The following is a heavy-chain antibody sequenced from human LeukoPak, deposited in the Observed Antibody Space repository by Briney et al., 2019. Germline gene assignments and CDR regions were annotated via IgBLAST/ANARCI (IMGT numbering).Heavy chain of an antibody. CDR1: GFTFSTYA. CDR3: AKAQRHYYGSGRGMNYYYYYMDV. J-gene: IGHJ6*03. Sequence: PGGSLRLSCAASGFTFSTYAMHWVRQAPGKGLEWVTVISYDGNNKYYADSVKGRFTISRDNSKNTLYLQMNSLRAEDTAVYYCAKAQRHYYGSGRGMNYYYYYMDVWGKGTTVTISS. D-gene: IGHD3-10*01. V-gene: IGHV3-30*04. CDR2: ISYDGNNK.